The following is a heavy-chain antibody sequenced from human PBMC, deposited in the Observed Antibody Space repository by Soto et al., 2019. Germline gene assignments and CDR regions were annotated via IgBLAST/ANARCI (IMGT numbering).Heavy chain of an antibody. D-gene: IGHD4-17*01. CDR2: ISYDGSNK. J-gene: IGHJ4*02. CDR3: ARQDYGDSYDFDY. CDR1: GFTFSSYA. V-gene: IGHV3-30-3*01. Sequence: QVQLVESGGGVVQPGRSLRLSCAASGFTFSSYAMHWVRQAPGKGLEWVAVISYDGSNKYYADSVKGRFTISRDNSKNTLYLQMNSLRAEDTAVYYCARQDYGDSYDFDYWGQGTLVTVSS.